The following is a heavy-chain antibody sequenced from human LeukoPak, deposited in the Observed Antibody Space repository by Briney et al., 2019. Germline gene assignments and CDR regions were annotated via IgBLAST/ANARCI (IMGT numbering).Heavy chain of an antibody. V-gene: IGHV3-21*03. Sequence: GGSLRLSCAASGFSFDAYTMNWIRQAPGRGLEWVSSISGSGLYIFYADSMKGRFTVSRDNAKNSLYLQMHSLKAEDTSVYFCARGSYSSNWVEKYHFGSLGQGTLGTGS. CDR2: ISGSGLYI. CDR3: ARGSYSSNWVEKYHFGS. CDR1: GFSFDAYT. D-gene: IGHD6-13*01. J-gene: IGHJ4*02.